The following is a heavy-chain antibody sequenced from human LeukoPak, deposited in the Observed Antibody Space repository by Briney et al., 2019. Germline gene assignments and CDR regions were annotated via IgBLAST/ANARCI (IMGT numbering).Heavy chain of an antibody. CDR1: GFAFSSYA. J-gene: IGHJ6*02. Sequence: GGSLRLSCAASGFAFSSYAMHWVRQAPGKGLEWVAVISYDGSNKYYADSVKGRFTISRDNSKNTLYLQMNSLRAEDTAVYYCAKVTGAYCGGDCYGMDVWGQGTTVTVSS. D-gene: IGHD2-21*01. CDR3: AKVTGAYCGGDCYGMDV. V-gene: IGHV3-30-3*01. CDR2: ISYDGSNK.